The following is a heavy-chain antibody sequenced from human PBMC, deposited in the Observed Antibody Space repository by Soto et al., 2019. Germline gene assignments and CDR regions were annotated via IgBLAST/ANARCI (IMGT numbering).Heavy chain of an antibody. CDR3: ARYIRYSSGWTPRYGMDV. D-gene: IGHD6-19*01. J-gene: IGHJ6*02. CDR1: GFTFSSYG. Sequence: PGGSLRLSCAASGFTFSSYGMHWVRQAPGKGLEWVAVIWYDGSNKYYADSVKGRFTISRDNSKNTLYLQMNSLRAEDTAVYYCARYIRYSSGWTPRYGMDVWGQGTTVTVSS. CDR2: IWYDGSNK. V-gene: IGHV3-33*01.